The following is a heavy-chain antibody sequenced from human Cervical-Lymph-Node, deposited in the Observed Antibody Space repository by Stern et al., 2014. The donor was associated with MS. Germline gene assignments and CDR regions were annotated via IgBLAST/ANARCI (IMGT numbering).Heavy chain of an antibody. V-gene: IGHV1-69*01. Sequence: QVQLVESAAEVKKPGSSVKVSCKASGGTFNSYVISWVRQAPGQGLEWMGGFVNLFSTTHYAQKLQGRVTITADESRSTTYMELTSLRSDDTAVYYCARGGIGSSRLYYHFYGMDVWGQGTTVTVSS. CDR2: FVNLFSTT. D-gene: IGHD6-6*01. CDR1: GGTFNSYV. J-gene: IGHJ6*02. CDR3: ARGGIGSSRLYYHFYGMDV.